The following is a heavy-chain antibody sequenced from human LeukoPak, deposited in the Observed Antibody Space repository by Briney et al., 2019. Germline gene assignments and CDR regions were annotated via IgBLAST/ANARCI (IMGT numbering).Heavy chain of an antibody. CDR1: GFTFSIHG. J-gene: IGHJ3*02. CDR3: ASYRYGSSFAFDI. CDR2: IYSGGST. D-gene: IGHD6-6*01. Sequence: QPGGSLRLSCAASGFTFSIHGMSWVRQAPGKGLEWVSTIYSGGSTYYADSVKGRFTISRDNSKNTLYLQMNSLRAEDTAVYYCASYRYGSSFAFDIWGQGTMVTVSS. V-gene: IGHV3-66*01.